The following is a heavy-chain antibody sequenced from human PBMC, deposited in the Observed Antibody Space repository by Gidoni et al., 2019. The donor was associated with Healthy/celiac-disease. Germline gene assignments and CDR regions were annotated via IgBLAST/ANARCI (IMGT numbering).Heavy chain of an antibody. V-gene: IGHV3-23*01. CDR2: MSGSGGST. CDR3: AKDEYYYDSSGYPFPYYYYYGMDV. J-gene: IGHJ6*02. D-gene: IGHD3-22*01. Sequence: EVQLLESGGGLVQPGGSLRLSCAASGFTFSSYAMSWARHAPGKGLEWVSAMSGSGGSTYYADSVKGRFTISRDNSKNTLYLQMNSLRAEDTAVYYCAKDEYYYDSSGYPFPYYYYYGMDVWGQGTTVTVSS. CDR1: GFTFSSYA.